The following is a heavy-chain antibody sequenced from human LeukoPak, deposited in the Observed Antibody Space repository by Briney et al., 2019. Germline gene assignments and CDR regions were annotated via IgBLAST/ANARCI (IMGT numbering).Heavy chain of an antibody. CDR3: ARDYPPPPVAGPYYFDY. D-gene: IGHD6-19*01. V-gene: IGHV3-7*05. Sequence: GGSLRLSCVASGFTFSTYWMSWVRQAPGKGLEWVADIKQDGSEKYYVDSVKGRFTISRDNAKNSLYLHMNSLRAEDTAVYYCARDYPPPPVAGPYYFDYWGQGTLVTVSS. CDR1: GFTFSTYW. J-gene: IGHJ4*02. CDR2: IKQDGSEK.